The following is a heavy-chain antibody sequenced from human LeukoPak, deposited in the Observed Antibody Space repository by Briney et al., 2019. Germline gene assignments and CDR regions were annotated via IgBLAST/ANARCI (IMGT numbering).Heavy chain of an antibody. J-gene: IGHJ4*02. CDR2: IYSGGNT. CDR3: ARSPSATTYFDY. D-gene: IGHD2-15*01. V-gene: IGHV3-66*01. Sequence: GGSLRLSCAASGFTVGSNYLTWVRQAPGKGLEWVSVIYSGGNTYYADSVRGRFTISRDNSKNTLYLQMNSLRAEDTAVYYCARSPSATTYFDYWGQGTLVTVSS. CDR1: GFTVGSNY.